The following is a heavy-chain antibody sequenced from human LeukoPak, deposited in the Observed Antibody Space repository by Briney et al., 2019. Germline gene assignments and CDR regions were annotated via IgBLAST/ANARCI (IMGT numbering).Heavy chain of an antibody. CDR3: ARRYSSSSLWAY. Sequence: SETLSLTCTVSGGSISSSSYYWGWVRQPPGKGLEWIGSIYYSGSTNYNPSLKSRVTISVDTSKDQFSLKLSSVTAADTAVYYCARRYSSSSLWAYWGQGTLVTVSS. V-gene: IGHV4-39*07. D-gene: IGHD6-6*01. CDR2: IYYSGST. CDR1: GGSISSSSYY. J-gene: IGHJ4*02.